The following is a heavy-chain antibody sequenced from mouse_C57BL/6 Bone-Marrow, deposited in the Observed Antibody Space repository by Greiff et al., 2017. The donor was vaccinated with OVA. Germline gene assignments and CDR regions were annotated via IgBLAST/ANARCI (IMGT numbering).Heavy chain of an antibody. Sequence: EVHLVESGGGLVKPGGSLKLSCAASGFTFSDYGMHWVRQAPEKGLEWVAYISSGSSTIYYADTVKGRFTISRDNAKNTLFLQMTSLRSEDTAMYYCARHTTVVPFAYWGQGTLVTVSA. CDR2: ISSGSSTI. J-gene: IGHJ3*01. CDR1: GFTFSDYG. V-gene: IGHV5-17*01. CDR3: ARHTTVVPFAY. D-gene: IGHD1-1*01.